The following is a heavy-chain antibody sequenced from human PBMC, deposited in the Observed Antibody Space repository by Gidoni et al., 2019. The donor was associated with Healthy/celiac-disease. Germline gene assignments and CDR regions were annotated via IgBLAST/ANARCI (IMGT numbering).Heavy chain of an antibody. CDR3: ARDRTVVVPAASFFPGVPGDNWFDP. Sequence: QVQLVQSGAEVKKPGASVKVSCKASGYTFTGYYMHWVRQAPGKGLEWMGWINPNSGGTNYAQKFQGRVTMTRDTSISTAYMELSRLRSDDTAVYYCARDRTVVVPAASFFPGVPGDNWFDPWGQGTLVTVSS. CDR2: INPNSGGT. D-gene: IGHD2-2*01. V-gene: IGHV1-2*02. CDR1: GYTFTGYY. J-gene: IGHJ5*02.